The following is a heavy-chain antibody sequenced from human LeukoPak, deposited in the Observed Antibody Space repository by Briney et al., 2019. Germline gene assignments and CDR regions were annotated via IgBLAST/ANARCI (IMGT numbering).Heavy chain of an antibody. V-gene: IGHV4-34*01. CDR2: TNHSGST. D-gene: IGHD3-9*01. J-gene: IGHJ4*02. Sequence: SETLSLTCAVYGGSFSGYYWSWIRQPPGKGLEWIGETNHSGSTNYNPSLKSRVTISVDTSKNQFSLNLSSVTAADTAVYYCARRIWYHDILTAYNIWGQGTPVTVSS. CDR3: ARRIWYHDILTAYNI. CDR1: GGSFSGYY.